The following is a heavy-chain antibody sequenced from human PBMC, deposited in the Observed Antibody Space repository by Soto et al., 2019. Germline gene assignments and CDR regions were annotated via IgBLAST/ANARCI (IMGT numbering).Heavy chain of an antibody. V-gene: IGHV3-11*01. D-gene: IGHD3-10*01. CDR2: ISGGGITI. CDR3: ARGRFGESLDY. J-gene: IGHJ4*02. CDR1: GFTFSDYY. Sequence: QVQLVESGGDLVKPGGSLRLSCAASGFTFSDYYMTWVRQAPGKGLEWVSYISGGGITIYYADSVKGRFTISRDNAKNSLYLQMNSLRAEHTAVYYCARGRFGESLDYWGQGTLVSVSS.